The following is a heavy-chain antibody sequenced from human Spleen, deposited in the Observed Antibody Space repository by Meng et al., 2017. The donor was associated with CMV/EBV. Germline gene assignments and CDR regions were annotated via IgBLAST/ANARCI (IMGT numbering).Heavy chain of an antibody. J-gene: IGHJ4*02. CDR1: GFTFSDHY. V-gene: IGHV3-7*03. CDR3: AKEAAHEGYFDY. CDR2: IKPDGSET. D-gene: IGHD6-6*01. Sequence: GESLKISCTASGFTFSDHYMTWVRQAPGKGLEWVAKIKPDGSETLYVGSVKGRFTISRDNSKNTLYLQMNSLRAEDTAVYYCAKEAAHEGYFDYWGQGTLVTVSS.